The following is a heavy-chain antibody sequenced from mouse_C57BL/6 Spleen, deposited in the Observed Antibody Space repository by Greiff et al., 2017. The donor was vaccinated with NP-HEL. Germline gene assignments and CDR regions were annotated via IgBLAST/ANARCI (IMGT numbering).Heavy chain of an antibody. D-gene: IGHD2-5*01. CDR3: TRYYSNLFAY. V-gene: IGHV1-15*01. Sequence: QVQLQQSGAELVRPGASVTLSCKASGYTFTDYEMHWVKQTPVHGLEWIGAIDPETGGTAYNQKFKGKAILTADKSSSTAYMELRSLTSEDSAVYYCTRYYSNLFAYWGQGTLVTVSA. J-gene: IGHJ3*01. CDR2: IDPETGGT. CDR1: GYTFTDYE.